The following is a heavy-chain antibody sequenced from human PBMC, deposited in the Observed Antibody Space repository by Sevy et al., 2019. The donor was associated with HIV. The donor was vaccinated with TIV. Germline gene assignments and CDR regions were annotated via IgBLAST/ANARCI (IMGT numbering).Heavy chain of an antibody. Sequence: SETLSLTCAVYGGSFSGYYWSWIRHPPGKGLEWIGEINHSGSTNYNPSLKSRVTISVDTSKNQFSLKLSSVTAADTAVYYCARGVAGSSSPYYFDYWGQGTLVTVSS. J-gene: IGHJ4*02. V-gene: IGHV4-34*01. CDR2: INHSGST. CDR3: ARGVAGSSSPYYFDY. CDR1: GGSFSGYY. D-gene: IGHD6-13*01.